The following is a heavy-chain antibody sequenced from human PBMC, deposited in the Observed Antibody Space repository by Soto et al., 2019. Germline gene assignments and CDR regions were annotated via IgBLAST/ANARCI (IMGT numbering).Heavy chain of an antibody. CDR2: IGWNSGRI. CDR3: AKYSAYCRSSVGCDWGALDI. Sequence: SLRLSCGASGFTCVDYAIRCVRQAPGKGLEWVSGIGWNSGRIAYADSVRERFTISRDNAKTSLYLQMNSLRAEDTALYYWAKYSAYCRSSVGCDWGALDIWGQGTMVTVSS. V-gene: IGHV3-9*01. CDR1: GFTCVDYA. J-gene: IGHJ3*02. D-gene: IGHD2-2*01.